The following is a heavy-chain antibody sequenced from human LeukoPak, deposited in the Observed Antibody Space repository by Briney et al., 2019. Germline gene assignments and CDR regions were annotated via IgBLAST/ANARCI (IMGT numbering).Heavy chain of an antibody. CDR2: IRSKANSYAT. CDR1: GFTFSGSA. J-gene: IGHJ4*02. V-gene: IGHV3-73*01. Sequence: GGSLRLSCAASGFTFSGSAMHWVRQASGKGLEWVGRIRSKANSYATAYAASVKGRVTISRDDSKNTAYLQMNSLKTEDTAVYYCTRHQFGYDYWGQGTLVTVSS. CDR3: TRHQFGYDY. D-gene: IGHD3-10*01.